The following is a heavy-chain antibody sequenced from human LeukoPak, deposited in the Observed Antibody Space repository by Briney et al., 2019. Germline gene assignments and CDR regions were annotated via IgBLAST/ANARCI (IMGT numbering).Heavy chain of an antibody. J-gene: IGHJ4*02. Sequence: GGSLRLSCAASGFTFSSYSMNWVRQAPGKGLEWVSYISSSSNTIYYADSVKGRFTISRDNAKNSLYLQMNSLRAEDTAVYYCARVGIQLCVDYWGQGTLVTVSS. CDR3: ARVGIQLCVDY. D-gene: IGHD5-18*01. CDR1: GFTFSSYS. V-gene: IGHV3-48*01. CDR2: ISSSSNTI.